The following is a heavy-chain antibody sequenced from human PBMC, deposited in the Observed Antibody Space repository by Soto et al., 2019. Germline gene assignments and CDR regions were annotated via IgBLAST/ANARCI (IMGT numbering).Heavy chain of an antibody. CDR1: GYTFTSYA. Sequence: ASVKVSCKASGYTFTSYAMHWVRQAPGQRLEWMGWINAGNGNTKYSQKFQGRVTITRDTSASTAYMELSSLRSEDTAVYYCAREHPPSDARPHTAEFDYWGKGTLVTFS. CDR2: INAGNGNT. D-gene: IGHD2-2*01. V-gene: IGHV1-3*01. CDR3: AREHPPSDARPHTAEFDY. J-gene: IGHJ4*02.